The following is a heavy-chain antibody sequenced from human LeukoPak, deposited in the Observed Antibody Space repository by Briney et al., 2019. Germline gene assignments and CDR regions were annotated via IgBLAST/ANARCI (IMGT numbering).Heavy chain of an antibody. Sequence: SETLSLTCTVSGGSISSSTYYWGWIRQPPGKGLEWIGSIHYSGNTYYNPSLKSRVTISVDTSKNQFSLKLSSVTAADTAVYYCARGKLWFGELIGYYYGMDVWGQGTTVTVSS. CDR2: IHYSGNT. D-gene: IGHD3-10*01. V-gene: IGHV4-39*07. J-gene: IGHJ6*02. CDR1: GGSISSSTYY. CDR3: ARGKLWFGELIGYYYGMDV.